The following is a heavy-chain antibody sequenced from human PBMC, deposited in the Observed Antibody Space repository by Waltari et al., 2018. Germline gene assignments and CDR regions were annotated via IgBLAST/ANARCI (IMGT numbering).Heavy chain of an antibody. D-gene: IGHD6-19*01. J-gene: IGHJ4*02. CDR1: GFTFSSYA. V-gene: IGHV3-30-3*01. CDR3: ARDRGWYEATYDY. CDR2: ISYDGSNK. Sequence: QVQLVESGGGVVQPGRSLRLSCAASGFTFSSYAMHWVRPAPGKGLEWVAVISYDGSNKYYADSVKGRFTISRDNSKNTLYLQMNSLRAEDTAVYYCARDRGWYEATYDYWGQGTLVTVSS.